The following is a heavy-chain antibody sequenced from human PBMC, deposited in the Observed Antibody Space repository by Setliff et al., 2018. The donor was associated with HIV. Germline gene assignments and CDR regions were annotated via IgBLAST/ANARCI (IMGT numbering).Heavy chain of an antibody. D-gene: IGHD2-15*01. Sequence: SETLSLTCTVSGGSISSGDYYWSWIRQPPGKDLEWIGYIYYSGSTKYNPSLKSRITISVDTSKNQFSLKLNSVTAADTAVYYCVVYFIGNGGRGLWGQGTQVTVSS. CDR2: IYYSGST. CDR1: GGSISSGDYY. CDR3: VVYFIGNGGRGL. V-gene: IGHV4-61*08. J-gene: IGHJ4*02.